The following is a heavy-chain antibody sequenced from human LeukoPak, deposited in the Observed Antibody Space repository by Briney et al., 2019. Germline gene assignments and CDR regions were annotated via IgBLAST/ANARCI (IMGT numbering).Heavy chain of an antibody. D-gene: IGHD6-6*01. CDR2: IIPIFGTA. J-gene: IGHJ5*02. CDR3: ARTPYSSSSRYWFDP. V-gene: IGHV1-69*05. CDR1: GGTFSSYA. Sequence: SVKVSCKASGGTFSSYAISWVRQAPGQGLEWMGGIIPIFGTANYAQKFQSRVTITTDESTSTAYMELSSLRSEDTAVYYCARTPYSSSSRYWFDPWGQGTLVTVSS.